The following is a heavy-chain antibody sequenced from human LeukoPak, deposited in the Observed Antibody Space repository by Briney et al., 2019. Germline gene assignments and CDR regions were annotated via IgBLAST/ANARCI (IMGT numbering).Heavy chain of an antibody. CDR3: ATEGGNYLTKLEY. J-gene: IGHJ4*02. CDR1: GFTFSSSG. D-gene: IGHD1-26*01. V-gene: IGHV3-33*01. CDR2: IWHDGSNK. Sequence: GGSLRLSCAASGFTFSSSGMHWVRQALGKGLEWVAVIWHDGSNKYYADSVKGRFTISRDQTRNTLYLQMNSLRAEDTALYYCATEGGNYLTKLEYWGQGTPVTVSS.